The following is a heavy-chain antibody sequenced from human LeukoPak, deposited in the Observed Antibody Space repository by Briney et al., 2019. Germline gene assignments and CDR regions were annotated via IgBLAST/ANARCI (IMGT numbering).Heavy chain of an antibody. CDR3: ARNRTSYYGEIPFDV. D-gene: IGHD3/OR15-3a*01. Sequence: TSETLSLTCTVSGGSISSGSYYWSWIRQPAGKGLEWIGRIYTSGSTNYNPSLKSRVTISVDTSKNQFSLKLSSVTAADTAVYYCARNRTSYYGEIPFDVWGQGTMVTVSS. CDR2: IYTSGST. CDR1: GGSISSGSYY. J-gene: IGHJ3*01. V-gene: IGHV4-61*02.